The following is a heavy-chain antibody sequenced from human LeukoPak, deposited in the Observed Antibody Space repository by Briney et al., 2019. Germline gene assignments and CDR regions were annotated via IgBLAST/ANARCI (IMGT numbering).Heavy chain of an antibody. CDR2: VSIRNGDI. J-gene: IGHJ3*02. D-gene: IGHD5-12*01. V-gene: IGHV1-18*01. Sequence: ASVKVSCKASGFTLTSHGIGWVRQAPGHGLEWMGWVSIRNGDIKSAQKFQGRVSMTTDTSTGTAYRELRSLRPKATAVYYCARDTPTWGPGNSLDIWGQGTMVTVSS. CDR3: ARDTPTWGPGNSLDI. CDR1: GFTLTSHG.